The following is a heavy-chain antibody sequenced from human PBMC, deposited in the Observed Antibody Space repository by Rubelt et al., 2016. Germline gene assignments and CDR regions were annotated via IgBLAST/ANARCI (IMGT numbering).Heavy chain of an antibody. Sequence: QLQLQESGPGLVKPSETLSLTCTVSGGSISSSSYYWGWIRQPPGKGLEWIGSIYYSGSTYYNPSLKGWVTISVDTSKNQFSLKLSAVTAADTAVYYCARGGGYCSGGSCYPLDYWGQGTLVTVSS. V-gene: IGHV4-39*01. D-gene: IGHD2-15*01. J-gene: IGHJ4*02. CDR3: ARGGGYCSGGSCYPLDY. CDR1: GGSISSSSYY. CDR2: IYYSGST.